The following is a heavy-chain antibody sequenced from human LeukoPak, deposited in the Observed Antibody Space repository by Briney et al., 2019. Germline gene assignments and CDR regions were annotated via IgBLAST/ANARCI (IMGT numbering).Heavy chain of an antibody. CDR3: ARGEYYYDGGY. Sequence: GGSLRLSCAASGFTFSSYWMSWVRQAPGKGLEWVANIKQDGSQKYYVDSVKGRFTISRDNAKNSLFLQMNSLRAEETAVHYCARGEYYYDGGYWGQGTLVTVSS. D-gene: IGHD3-22*01. CDR2: IKQDGSQK. CDR1: GFTFSSYW. V-gene: IGHV3-7*04. J-gene: IGHJ4*02.